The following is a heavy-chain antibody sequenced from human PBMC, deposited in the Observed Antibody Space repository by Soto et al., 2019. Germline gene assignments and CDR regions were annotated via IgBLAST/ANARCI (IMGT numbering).Heavy chain of an antibody. CDR3: ARTRFTMTQVVSDY. Sequence: PGGSLRLSCTASGFTFGDYIMSWFRQAPGKGLEWVGFIGSEAYGGTTEYAAAVKGRFTISRDDSKSIAYLQMNSLKTEDTAMYFCARTRFTMTQVVSDYWGQGTLVTVSS. CDR2: IGSEAYGGTT. V-gene: IGHV3-49*03. CDR1: GFTFGDYI. J-gene: IGHJ4*02. D-gene: IGHD3-22*01.